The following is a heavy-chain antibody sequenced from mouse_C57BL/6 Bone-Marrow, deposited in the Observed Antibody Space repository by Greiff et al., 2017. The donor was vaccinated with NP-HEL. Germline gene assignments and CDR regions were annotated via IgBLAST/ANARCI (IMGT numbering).Heavy chain of an antibody. CDR2: IDPSDSYT. CDR3: ARSSTMITTDFDY. J-gene: IGHJ2*01. Sequence: QLQQPGAELVMPGASVKLSCKASGYTFTSYWMHWVKQRPGQGLEWIGEIDPSDSYTNYNQKFKGKSTLTVDKSSSTAYMQLSSLTSEDSAVYYCARSSTMITTDFDYWGQGTTLTVSS. V-gene: IGHV1-69*01. D-gene: IGHD2-4*01. CDR1: GYTFTSYW.